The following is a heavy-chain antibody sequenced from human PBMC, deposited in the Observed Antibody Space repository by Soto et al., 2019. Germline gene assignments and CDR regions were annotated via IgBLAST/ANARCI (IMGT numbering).Heavy chain of an antibody. J-gene: IGHJ4*02. CDR1: GFTFSSYG. D-gene: IGHD3-10*01. CDR3: ARDLSTMVRGVISYDY. Sequence: PGGSLRLSCAASGFTFSSYGMHWVRQAPGKGLEWVAVISYDGSNKYYADSVKGRFTISRDNAKNSLYLQMNSLRAEDTAVYYCARDLSTMVRGVISYDYWGQGTLVTVSS. V-gene: IGHV3-30*03. CDR2: ISYDGSNK.